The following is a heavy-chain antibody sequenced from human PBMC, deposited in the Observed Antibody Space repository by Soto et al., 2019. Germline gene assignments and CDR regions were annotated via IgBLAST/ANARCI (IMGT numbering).Heavy chain of an antibody. Sequence: QVQLVESGGGVVQPGRSLRLSCAASGFTFSSYGMHWVRQAPGKGLEWVAVIWYDGSNKYYADSVKGRFTISRDNSKNTLYLQMNSLRAEDTAVYYCARDRCSSTSCYRYYYGMDVWGQGTTVTVSS. CDR2: IWYDGSNK. V-gene: IGHV3-33*01. CDR3: ARDRCSSTSCYRYYYGMDV. J-gene: IGHJ6*02. CDR1: GFTFSSYG. D-gene: IGHD2-2*01.